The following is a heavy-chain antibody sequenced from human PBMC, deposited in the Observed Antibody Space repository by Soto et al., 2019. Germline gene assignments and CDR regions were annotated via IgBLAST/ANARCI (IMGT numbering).Heavy chain of an antibody. CDR1: GGSFSGYY. CDR2: INHSGST. D-gene: IGHD3-22*01. CDR3: ARGDDSRTYNGMDV. V-gene: IGHV4-34*01. Sequence: SETLSLTCAVYGGSFSGYYWSWICQPPGKGLEWIGEINHSGSTNYNPSLKSRVTISVDTSKNQFSLKLSSVTAADTAVYYCARGDDSRTYNGMDVWGQGTTVTVSS. J-gene: IGHJ6*02.